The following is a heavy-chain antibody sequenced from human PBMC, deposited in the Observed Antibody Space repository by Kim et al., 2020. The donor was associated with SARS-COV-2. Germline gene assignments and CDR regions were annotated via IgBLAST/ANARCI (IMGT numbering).Heavy chain of an antibody. D-gene: IGHD1-26*01. CDR1: GGSISSSSYY. J-gene: IGHJ4*02. Sequence: SETLSLTCTVSGGSISSSSYYWGWIRQPPGKGLEWIGSIYYSGSTYYNPSLKSRVTISVDTSKNQFSLKLSSVTAADTAVYYCARRGIVGATPGDYWGQGTLVTVSS. CDR3: ARRGIVGATPGDY. CDR2: IYYSGST. V-gene: IGHV4-39*01.